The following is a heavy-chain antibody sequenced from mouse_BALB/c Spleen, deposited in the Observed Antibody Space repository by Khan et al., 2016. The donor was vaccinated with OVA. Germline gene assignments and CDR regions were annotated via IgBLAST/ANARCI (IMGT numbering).Heavy chain of an antibody. V-gene: IGHV5-6*01. Sequence: EVELVESEGDLVKPGGSLKLSCAASGFTFSTYGMSLVRQTPDKRLEWVATISTGGSYTYYPDSVKGRFTISRDNAKNTLNLQMSSLKSEDTAMFYCARLAYYYDSEGLAYWGQGTLVTVSA. CDR2: ISTGGSYT. J-gene: IGHJ3*01. CDR1: GFTFSTYG. CDR3: ARLAYYYDSEGLAY. D-gene: IGHD1-1*01.